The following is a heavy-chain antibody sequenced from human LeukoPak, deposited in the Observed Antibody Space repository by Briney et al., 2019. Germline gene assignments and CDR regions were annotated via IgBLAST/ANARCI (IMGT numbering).Heavy chain of an antibody. V-gene: IGHV3-30*18. CDR2: ISHDGGNK. J-gene: IGHJ6*02. CDR1: GFTFNSYG. Sequence: GGSLRLSYAASGFTFNSYGIHWVRQAPGKGLEWVAVISHDGGNKYYADSVKGRFTISRDNSKNTLYLQMNSLRAEDTAVYYCAKDVYLHLDYYGMDVWGQGTAVTVSS. CDR3: AKDVYLHLDYYGMDV. D-gene: IGHD5-24*01.